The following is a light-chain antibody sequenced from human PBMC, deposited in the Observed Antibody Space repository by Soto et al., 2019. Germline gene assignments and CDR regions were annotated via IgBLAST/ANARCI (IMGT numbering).Light chain of an antibody. CDR3: QQLDSYPYT. J-gene: IGKJ2*01. V-gene: IGKV1-9*01. CDR1: RGISSY. Sequence: DLQLTQSPSFLSASVGDRVTITCRASRGISSYLAWFQQIPGKPPKLVIYAASTLQPGVPSRFSGGGSGREFTLTISSLQPEDFATYYCQQLDSYPYTFGQGTKLEIK. CDR2: AAS.